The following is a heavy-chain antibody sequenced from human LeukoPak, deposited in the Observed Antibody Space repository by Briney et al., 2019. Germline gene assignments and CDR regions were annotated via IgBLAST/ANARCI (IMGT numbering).Heavy chain of an antibody. D-gene: IGHD1-14*01. J-gene: IGHJ4*02. Sequence: SETLSLTCTVSGGSISSYYWSWIRQPPGKGLEWIGYIYYSGSTNYNPSLTSRVTISVDTSKNQFSLKLSSVTAADTAVYYCARQGGYKSPCDYWGQGTLVTVSS. V-gene: IGHV4-59*08. CDR3: ARQGGYKSPCDY. CDR1: GGSISSYY. CDR2: IYYSGST.